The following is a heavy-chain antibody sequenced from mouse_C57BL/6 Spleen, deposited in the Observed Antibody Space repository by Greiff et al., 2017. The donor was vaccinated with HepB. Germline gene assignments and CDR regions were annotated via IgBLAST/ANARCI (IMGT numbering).Heavy chain of an antibody. CDR3: ARHETTVVDYFDY. CDR2: ISSGGSYT. CDR1: GFTFSSYG. J-gene: IGHJ2*01. D-gene: IGHD1-1*01. V-gene: IGHV5-6*01. Sequence: EVQRVESGGDLVKPGGSLKLSCAASGFTFSSYGMSWVRQTPDKRLEWVATISSGGSYTYYPDSVKGRFTISRDNAKNTLYLQMSSLKSEDTAMYYCARHETTVVDYFDYWGQGTTLTVSS.